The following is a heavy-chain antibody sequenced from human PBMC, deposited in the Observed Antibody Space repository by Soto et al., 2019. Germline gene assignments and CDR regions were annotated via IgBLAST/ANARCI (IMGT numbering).Heavy chain of an antibody. J-gene: IGHJ3*02. CDR2: INHSGST. CDR1: GGSFSGYY. D-gene: IGHD6-19*01. V-gene: IGHV4-34*01. Sequence: SETLSLTCAVYGGSFSGYYWSWIRQPPGKGLEWIGEINHSGSTNYNPSLKSRVTISVDTSKNQFSLKLSSVTAADTAVYYCARRSGQWLVIGAFDIWGQGTMVTVSS. CDR3: ARRSGQWLVIGAFDI.